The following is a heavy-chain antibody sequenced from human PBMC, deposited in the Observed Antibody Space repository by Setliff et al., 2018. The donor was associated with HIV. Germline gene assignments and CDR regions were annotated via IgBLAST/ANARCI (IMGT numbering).Heavy chain of an antibody. CDR1: GYSISSGYY. CDR2: IYHAGNT. V-gene: IGHV4-38-2*02. D-gene: IGHD4-17*01. J-gene: IGHJ3*02. Sequence: SETLSLTCTVTGYSISSGYYWAWIRQPPGKGLEWIGHIYHAGNTYYNPSLKSRVTISVDTSKNQISLRLNSLTAADTALYYCARGTTLNVVPDAFDIWGQGTMVTV. CDR3: ARGTTLNVVPDAFDI.